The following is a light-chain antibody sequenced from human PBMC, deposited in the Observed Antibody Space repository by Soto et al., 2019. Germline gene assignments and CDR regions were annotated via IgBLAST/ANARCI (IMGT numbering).Light chain of an antibody. CDR1: QSLIHRNGYNY. CDR2: LGS. V-gene: IGKV2-28*01. Sequence: PLSLAVTPREPASLTFRSSQSLIHRNGYNYWDWYLQRPGQSPQLLLYLGSNRASGVPERFSGSGSGKFFTLTISRVEAEDVGVYYCMQAVQTVTSTFGQGTRLEIK. CDR3: MQAVQTVTST. J-gene: IGKJ5*01.